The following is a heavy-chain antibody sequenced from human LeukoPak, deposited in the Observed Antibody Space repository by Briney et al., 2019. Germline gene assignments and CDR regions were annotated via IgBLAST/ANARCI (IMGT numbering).Heavy chain of an antibody. CDR2: INLNSGGT. V-gene: IGHV1-2*02. Sequence: ASVKVSCKASGYTITGYYMHWVRQAPGQGLEWMGWINLNSGGTNYAQKFQGRVTMTRDTSISTAYMELSRLRSDDTAVYYCARDQQWLDDDAFDIWGQGTMVTVSS. J-gene: IGHJ3*02. D-gene: IGHD6-19*01. CDR3: ARDQQWLDDDAFDI. CDR1: GYTITGYY.